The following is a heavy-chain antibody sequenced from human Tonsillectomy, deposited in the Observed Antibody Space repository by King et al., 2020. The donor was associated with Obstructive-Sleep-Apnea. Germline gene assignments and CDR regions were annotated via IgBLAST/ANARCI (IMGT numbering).Heavy chain of an antibody. V-gene: IGHV1-46*01. D-gene: IGHD6-13*01. CDR1: GYTFTTYF. Sequence: QLVQSGAEVKKPGASVKVSCKSSGYTFTTYFIQWVRQAPGQGLEWVGVINPSGGRISYAQTFQGRVPMAGDTSTSTVYMELGSLRSEDTAVYYCARGLSGSLAAADYWGQGTLVTVSS. CDR2: INPSGGRI. CDR3: ARGLSGSLAAADY. J-gene: IGHJ4*02.